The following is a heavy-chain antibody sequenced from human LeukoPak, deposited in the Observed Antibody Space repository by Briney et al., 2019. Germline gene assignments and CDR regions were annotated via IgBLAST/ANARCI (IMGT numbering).Heavy chain of an antibody. V-gene: IGHV3-33*08. CDR3: ARDAMGSKITGSPLGY. J-gene: IGHJ4*02. CDR2: IWYDGTNK. Sequence: HPGGSLRLSCAASGFTFSSYAMSWVRQAPGKGLEWVAVIWYDGTNKYYGDSVKGRFAISRDNSKNTLYLQMNTLRAEDTAVYYCARDAMGSKITGSPLGYWGQGTLVTVSS. CDR1: GFTFSSYA. D-gene: IGHD5-24*01.